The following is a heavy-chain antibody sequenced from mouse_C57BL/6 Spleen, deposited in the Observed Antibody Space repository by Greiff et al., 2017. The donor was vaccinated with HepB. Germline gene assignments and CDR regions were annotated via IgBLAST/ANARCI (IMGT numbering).Heavy chain of an antibody. CDR3: VRGDRAY. CDR2: IRSKSNNYAT. V-gene: IGHV10-1*01. J-gene: IGHJ3*01. Sequence: EADGGLVQPKGSLKLSCAASGYSFNTYAMNWVRQAPGKGLEWVARIRSKSNNYATYYADSVKDRFTISRDDSESMLYLQMNNLKTEDTAMYYCVRGDRAYWGQGTLVTVSA. D-gene: IGHD3-3*01. CDR1: GYSFNTYA.